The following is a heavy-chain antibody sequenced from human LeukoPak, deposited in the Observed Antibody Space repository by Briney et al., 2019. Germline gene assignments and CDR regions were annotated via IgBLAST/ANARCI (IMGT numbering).Heavy chain of an antibody. V-gene: IGHV4-59*12. D-gene: IGHD4-17*01. CDR2: IYYSGST. Sequence: KPSETLSLTCTVSGGSISSYYWSWIRQPPGKGLEWIGYIYYSGSTNYNPSLKSRVTMSVDTSKSQFSLNLMSVTAADTAVYYCTRDTGTTGEVKFDPWGQGTLVTVSS. CDR1: GGSISSYY. CDR3: TRDTGTTGEVKFDP. J-gene: IGHJ5*02.